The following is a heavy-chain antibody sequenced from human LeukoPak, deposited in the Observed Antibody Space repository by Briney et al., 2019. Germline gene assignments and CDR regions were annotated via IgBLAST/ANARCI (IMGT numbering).Heavy chain of an antibody. CDR2: ISGSGGST. D-gene: IGHD5-12*01. V-gene: IGHV3-23*01. Sequence: GGSLRLSCAASGFTFSSYWMSWVRQAPGKGLEWVSAISGSGGSTYYADSVKGRFTVSRDNSKNTLYLQMNSLRAEDTAVYYCAKSGAVDRRWFFALWGRGTLVTVSS. CDR3: AKSGAVDRRWFFAL. J-gene: IGHJ2*01. CDR1: GFTFSSYW.